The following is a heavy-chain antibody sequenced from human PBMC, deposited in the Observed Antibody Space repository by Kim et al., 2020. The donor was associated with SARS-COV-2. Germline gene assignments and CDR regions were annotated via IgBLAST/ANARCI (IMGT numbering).Heavy chain of an antibody. J-gene: IGHJ4*02. CDR3: ASSAGSFSLFLL. V-gene: IGHV3-7*01. D-gene: IGHD6-19*01. Sequence: YYVDSVKGRFTISRDNAKNSFYLQMNSLRAEDTAVYYCASSAGSFSLFLLWGQGTLVTVSS.